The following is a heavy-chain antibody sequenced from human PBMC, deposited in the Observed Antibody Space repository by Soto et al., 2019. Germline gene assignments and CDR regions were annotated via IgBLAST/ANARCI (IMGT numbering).Heavy chain of an antibody. CDR3: ARGRGGSYGYYYYGMDV. J-gene: IGHJ6*02. CDR2: INHSGST. D-gene: IGHD1-26*01. CDR1: GGSFSGYY. V-gene: IGHV4-34*01. Sequence: SETLSLTCAVYGGSFSGYYWSWIRQPPGKGLEWIGEINHSGSTNYNPSLKSRVTISVDTSKNQFSLKLSSVTAADTAVYYCARGRGGSYGYYYYGMDVCGQGTTVTVSS.